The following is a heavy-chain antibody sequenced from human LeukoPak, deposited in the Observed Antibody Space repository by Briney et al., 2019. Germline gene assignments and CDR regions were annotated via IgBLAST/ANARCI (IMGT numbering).Heavy chain of an antibody. J-gene: IGHJ4*02. D-gene: IGHD3-22*01. CDR2: FDPEDGET. CDR3: ARMGYDSSGLDY. Sequence: ASVKVSCKVSGYTLTELSMHWVRQAPGKGLEWMGGFDPEDGETIYAQKFQGRCTMTEDTSTDTAYMELSSLRSEDTAVYYCARMGYDSSGLDYWGQGTLVTVSS. V-gene: IGHV1-24*01. CDR1: GYTLTELS.